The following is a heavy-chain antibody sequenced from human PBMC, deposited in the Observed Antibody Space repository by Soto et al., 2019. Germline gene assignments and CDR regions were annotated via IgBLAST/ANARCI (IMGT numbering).Heavy chain of an antibody. CDR3: ARLGMDGVFDY. CDR1: GFTFSNYG. V-gene: IGHV3-33*01. J-gene: IGHJ4*02. CDR2: IWYDGSNK. Sequence: QVQLVESGGGVVQPGRSLRLSCAASGFTFSNYGMHWVRQAPGRGLEWVAVIWYDGSNKYYADSVKGRFTISRDNSKNTLYLQINSLRAEDTAVFYCARLGMDGVFDYWGQGTLVTVPS. D-gene: IGHD4-17*01.